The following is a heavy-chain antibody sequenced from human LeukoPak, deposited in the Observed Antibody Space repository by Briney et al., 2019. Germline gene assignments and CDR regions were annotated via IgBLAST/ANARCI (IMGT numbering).Heavy chain of an antibody. D-gene: IGHD5-12*01. J-gene: IGHJ6*02. CDR1: GRDFTIYT. Sequence: SVNLSFKASGRDFTIYTTSWYRHAPGPGHEWMGGSIPIFGTANYAQKFQARATITADESTPTAHLDLSSLRSEAPTVQYFPGTEISGRTYSGIDVWGQGTPVTVSS. CDR3: PGTEISGRTYSGIDV. V-gene: IGHV1-69*01. CDR2: SIPIFGTA.